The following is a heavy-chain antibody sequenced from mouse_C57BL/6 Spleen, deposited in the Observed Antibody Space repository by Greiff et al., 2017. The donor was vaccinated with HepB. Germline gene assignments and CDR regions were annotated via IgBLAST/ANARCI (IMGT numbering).Heavy chain of an antibody. V-gene: IGHV1-55*01. CDR3: ARAPSQFITTGVFAY. J-gene: IGHJ3*01. CDR2: IYPGSGST. D-gene: IGHD1-1*01. Sequence: QVQLQQPGAELVKPGASVKMSCKASGYTFTSYWLTWVKQRPGQGLEWIGDIYPGSGSTNYNEKFKSKTTLTVATYSSTAYMQLSSLPSSDSAVYYCARAPSQFITTGVFAYWGQGTLVTVSA. CDR1: GYTFTSYW.